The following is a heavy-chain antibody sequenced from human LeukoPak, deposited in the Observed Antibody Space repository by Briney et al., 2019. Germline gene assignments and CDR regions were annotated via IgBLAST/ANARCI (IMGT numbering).Heavy chain of an antibody. D-gene: IGHD1-14*01. CDR3: ARAYKAWPLHNAIDS. J-gene: IGHJ4*02. CDR2: TDHSGTT. CDR1: GVSFSGYF. V-gene: IGHV4-34*01. Sequence: SETLSLTCAVYGVSFSGYFWSWLRQTPGKGLEWIGETDHSGTTNYNPSLKSRVIISPDTSKSQFSLKVNSVTAADTAVYYCARAYKAWPLHNAIDSWGQGTLVTVSS.